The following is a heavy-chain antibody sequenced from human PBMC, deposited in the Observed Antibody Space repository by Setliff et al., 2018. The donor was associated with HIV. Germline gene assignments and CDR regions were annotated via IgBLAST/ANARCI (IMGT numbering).Heavy chain of an antibody. J-gene: IGHJ6*01. D-gene: IGHD3-10*01. CDR3: ARDNSYYYGSGSHYWYGMDV. CDR1: GGSFSGYY. Sequence: SETLSLTCAVYGGSFSGYYWSWVRQPAGRGLEWIGRIYTSGSTNYNPSLKSRVTMSVDTSKNQFSLNLTSVTAADTAVYYCARDNSYYYGSGSHYWYGMDVWGQGTTVTVSS. CDR2: IYTSGST. V-gene: IGHV4-4*07.